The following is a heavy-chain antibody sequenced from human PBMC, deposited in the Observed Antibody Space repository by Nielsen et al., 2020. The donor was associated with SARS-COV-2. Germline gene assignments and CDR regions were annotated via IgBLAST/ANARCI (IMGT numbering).Heavy chain of an antibody. D-gene: IGHD3-22*01. Sequence: GGSLRLSCAASGFIFSNYRMHWVRQAPGQGLVWVSHINPDESKTTYADSVKGRFTISRDNAKNTLYLQMNSLRAEDTAVYYCARLWDDGYYFDTGPYDHWGQGTLVTVSS. J-gene: IGHJ4*02. V-gene: IGHV3-74*03. CDR3: ARLWDDGYYFDTGPYDH. CDR1: GFIFSNYR. CDR2: INPDESKT.